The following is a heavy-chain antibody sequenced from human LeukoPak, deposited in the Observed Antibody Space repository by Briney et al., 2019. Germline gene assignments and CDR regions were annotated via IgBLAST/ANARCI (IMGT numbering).Heavy chain of an antibody. D-gene: IGHD1-1*01. CDR2: ISAYNGNT. V-gene: IGHV1-18*01. Sequence: ASVKVSCKASGYTFTSYGISWVRQAPGQGLEWMGWISAYNGNTNYAQKLQGRVTMTTDTSTSTAYMELRSLRSDDTAVYYCARDLKVERQGYYYGMDVWGQGTTVTVSS. CDR1: GYTFTSYG. CDR3: ARDLKVERQGYYYGMDV. J-gene: IGHJ6*02.